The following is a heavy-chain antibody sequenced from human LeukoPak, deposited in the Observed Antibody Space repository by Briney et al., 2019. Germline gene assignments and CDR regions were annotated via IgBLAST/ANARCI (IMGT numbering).Heavy chain of an antibody. D-gene: IGHD3-3*01. CDR3: ARQNDFRLDY. J-gene: IGHJ4*02. Sequence: GESQKISCKGSGSTFSSYWIGWVRQMPGKGLEWMGIIYPGDSDTRYSPSLQGQVTISVDTSIGTAYLQWSSLKASDTAIYYCARQNDFRLDYWGQGTLVTVSS. CDR2: IYPGDSDT. CDR1: GSTFSSYW. V-gene: IGHV5-51*01.